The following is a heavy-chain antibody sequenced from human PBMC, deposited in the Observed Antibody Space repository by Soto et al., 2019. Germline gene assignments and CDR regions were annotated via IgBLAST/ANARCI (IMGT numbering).Heavy chain of an antibody. CDR2: ISGSGGST. CDR1: GFTFSSYA. D-gene: IGHD3-10*01. V-gene: IGHV3-23*01. J-gene: IGHJ1*01. CDR3: AKEGQIISGSGSYPESFQH. Sequence: GGSLRLSCAASGFTFSSYAMSWVRQAPGNGLEWVSAISGSGGSTYYADSVKGRFTISRDNSKNTLYLQMNSLRAEDTAVYYCAKEGQIISGSGSYPESFQHWGQGTLVTVSS.